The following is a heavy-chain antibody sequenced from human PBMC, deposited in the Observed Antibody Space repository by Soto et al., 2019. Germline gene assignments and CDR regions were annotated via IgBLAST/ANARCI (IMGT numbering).Heavy chain of an antibody. D-gene: IGHD6-25*01. J-gene: IGHJ4*02. Sequence: GSLRLSCAVSNFIFSSFTMHWVRQAPGKGLEWVSVISKDGSIKSYADSVKGRFTISRDNSQNILYLQMNSLRTEDTAVYFCARVRGSGPRSDFECWGQGT. CDR2: ISKDGSIK. CDR1: NFIFSSFT. CDR3: ARVRGSGPRSDFEC. V-gene: IGHV3-30-3*01.